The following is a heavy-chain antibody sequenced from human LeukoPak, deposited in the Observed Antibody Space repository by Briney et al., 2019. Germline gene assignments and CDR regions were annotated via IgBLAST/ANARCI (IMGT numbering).Heavy chain of an antibody. CDR3: ARDGWYFDY. V-gene: IGHV3-11*04. CDR2: ISSSGSTI. D-gene: IGHD6-19*01. Sequence: GGSLRLSCAASGFTFNNAWLSWIRQAPGKGLEWVSYISSSGSTIYYADSVKGRFTISRDNAKNSLYLQMNSLRAEDTAVYYCARDGWYFDYWGQGTLVTVSS. J-gene: IGHJ4*02. CDR1: GFTFNNAW.